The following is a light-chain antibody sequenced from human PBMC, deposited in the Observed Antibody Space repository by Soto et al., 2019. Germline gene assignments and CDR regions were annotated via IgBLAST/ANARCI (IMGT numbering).Light chain of an antibody. CDR2: KAS. J-gene: IGKJ3*01. Sequence: DIQMTQPPSTLSASVGDRVTITCRASQSSSSWLAWYQQKPGKAPNLLIYKASTLESGVPSRFSGSGSGTEFTLTISSLQPDDFATYYCQQYSSYLFTFGPGTKVDIK. CDR1: QSSSSW. V-gene: IGKV1-5*03. CDR3: QQYSSYLFT.